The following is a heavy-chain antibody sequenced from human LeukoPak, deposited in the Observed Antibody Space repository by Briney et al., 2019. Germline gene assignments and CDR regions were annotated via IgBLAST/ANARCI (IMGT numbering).Heavy chain of an antibody. CDR1: GFSFTNYA. D-gene: IGHD6-13*01. V-gene: IGHV3-23*01. J-gene: IGHJ3*02. CDR3: AKAIGQQLVIDAFDI. CDR2: ISGSGGKT. Sequence: GGSLRLSCAASGFSFTNYAMNWVRRTPEEGLDWVSGISGSGGKTYYADSVKGRFTISRDNSKNTLYLQMNSLRAEDTATYYCAKAIGQQLVIDAFDIWAKGQWSPSLQ.